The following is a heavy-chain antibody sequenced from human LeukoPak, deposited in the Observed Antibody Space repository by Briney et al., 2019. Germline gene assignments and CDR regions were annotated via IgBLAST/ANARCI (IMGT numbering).Heavy chain of an antibody. D-gene: IGHD3-10*01. CDR1: GFTFSSYE. V-gene: IGHV3-48*03. CDR2: ISSTGYTI. J-gene: IGHJ3*01. CDR3: ARDRADGGSGGDPFDV. Sequence: GGSLRLSCAPSGFTFSSYEMNWVRQAPGRGLERVSYISSTGYTIKYADSVKGRFTISRDNSKNSLFLQMNSLRGEDTAVYYCARDRADGGSGGDPFDVWGQGTMVTVPS.